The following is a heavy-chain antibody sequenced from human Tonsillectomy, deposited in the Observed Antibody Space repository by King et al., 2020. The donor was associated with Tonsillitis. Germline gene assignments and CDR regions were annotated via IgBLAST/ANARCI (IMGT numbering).Heavy chain of an antibody. CDR1: GFTFSSYA. CDR2: ISGSGGST. CDR3: AKGDSSTWDYYYYMDV. D-gene: IGHD6-13*01. Sequence: QLVQSGGGLVQPGGSLRLSCAASGFTFSSYALSWVRQAPGKGLEWVSAISGSGGSTYYADSVKGRFTISRDNSKNTLYLRMNSLRAEDTAVYYCAKGDSSTWDYYYYMDVWGKGTTVTVSS. J-gene: IGHJ6*03. V-gene: IGHV3-23*04.